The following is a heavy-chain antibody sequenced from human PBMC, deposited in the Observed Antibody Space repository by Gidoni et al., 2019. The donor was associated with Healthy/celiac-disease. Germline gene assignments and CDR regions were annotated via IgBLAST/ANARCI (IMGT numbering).Heavy chain of an antibody. D-gene: IGHD4-17*01. V-gene: IGHV3-30-3*01. Sequence: QVQLVESGGGVVQPGRSLRRACAASGFTFSSYAMHWVRQAPGKGLEWVAVISYDGSNKYYADSVKGRFTTSRDNSKNTLYLQMNSLRAEDTAVYYCARDYGGDLRYYYYMDVWGKGTTVTVSS. CDR2: ISYDGSNK. CDR1: GFTFSSYA. CDR3: ARDYGGDLRYYYYMDV. J-gene: IGHJ6*03.